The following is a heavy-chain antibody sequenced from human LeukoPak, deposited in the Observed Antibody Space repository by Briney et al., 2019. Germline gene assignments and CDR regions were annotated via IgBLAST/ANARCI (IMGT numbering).Heavy chain of an antibody. CDR2: VNHSGST. D-gene: IGHD6-13*01. Sequence: SETLSLTCAVYGGSFSGYYWSWIRQPPGKGLEWIGEVNHSGSTNYNPSLKSRVTISVDTSKNQFSLKLSSVTAADTAVYYCARLIHSSSLGFDDYWGQGTLVTVSS. CDR1: GGSFSGYY. J-gene: IGHJ4*02. CDR3: ARLIHSSSLGFDDY. V-gene: IGHV4-34*01.